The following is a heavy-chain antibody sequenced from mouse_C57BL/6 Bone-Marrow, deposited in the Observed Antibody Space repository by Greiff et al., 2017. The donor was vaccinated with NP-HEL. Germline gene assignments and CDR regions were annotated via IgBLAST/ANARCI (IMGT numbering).Heavy chain of an antibody. CDR1: GYTFTSYG. CDR2: IYPRSGNT. D-gene: IGHD1-1*01. CDR3: AAPYYYGSGYNY. V-gene: IGHV1-81*01. J-gene: IGHJ2*01. Sequence: VQLQQSGAELARPGASVKLSCKASGYTFTSYGISWVKQRTGQGLEWIGEIYPRSGNTNYNEKFKGKATLTADKSSSTAYMELRSLTSEDSAVYFCAAPYYYGSGYNYWGQGTTLTVSS.